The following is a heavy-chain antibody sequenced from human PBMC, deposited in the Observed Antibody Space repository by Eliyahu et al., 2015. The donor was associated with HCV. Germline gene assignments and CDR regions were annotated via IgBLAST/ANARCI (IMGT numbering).Heavy chain of an antibody. D-gene: IGHD2-2*01. J-gene: IGHJ5*02. CDR2: IYHSGST. CDR3: ARQYCSSTSCYVDWFDP. V-gene: IGHV4-4*02. CDR1: GGSXSSSXW. Sequence: QVQLQESGPGLVKPSGTLSLTXAVSGGSXSSSXWWXWVRXPPGKGLEWIGEIYHSGSTNYNPSLKSRVTISVDKSKNQFSLKLSSVTAADTAVYYCARQYCSSTSCYVDWFDPWGQGTLVTVSS.